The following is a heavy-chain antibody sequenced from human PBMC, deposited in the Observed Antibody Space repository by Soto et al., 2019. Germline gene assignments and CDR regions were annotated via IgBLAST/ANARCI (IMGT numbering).Heavy chain of an antibody. CDR2: IYYSGST. V-gene: IGHV4-39*01. CDR1: GGSISSSSYY. CDR3: ARHHWPIFGVVIIGYWFDP. Sequence: QLQLQESGPGLVKPSETLSLTCTVSGGSISSSSYYWGWIRQPPGKGLEWIGSIYYSGSTYYNPSLKSRVTISVDTSKNQFSLKLSSVTAADTAVYYCARHHWPIFGVVIIGYWFDPWGQGTLVTVSS. D-gene: IGHD3-3*01. J-gene: IGHJ5*02.